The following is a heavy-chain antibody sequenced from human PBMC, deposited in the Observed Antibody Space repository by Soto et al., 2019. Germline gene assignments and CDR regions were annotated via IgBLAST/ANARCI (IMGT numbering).Heavy chain of an antibody. Sequence: PSETLSLTCTVSGGSISSGGYYWSWIRQHPGKGLEWIGYIYYSGSTYYNPSLKSRVTISVDTSKNQFSLKLSSVTAADTAVYYCAGATPTVTTWGYYYMDVWGKGTTVTVSS. CDR2: IYYSGST. D-gene: IGHD4-17*01. V-gene: IGHV4-31*03. CDR3: AGATPTVTTWGYYYMDV. CDR1: GGSISSGGYY. J-gene: IGHJ6*03.